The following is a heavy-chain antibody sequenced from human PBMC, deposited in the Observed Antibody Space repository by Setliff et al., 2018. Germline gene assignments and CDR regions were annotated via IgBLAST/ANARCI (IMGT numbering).Heavy chain of an antibody. CDR2: IYYSGST. J-gene: IGHJ3*02. Sequence: SETLSLTCTVSGGSISSYYWSWIRQPPGKGLEWIGYIYYSGSTNYNPSLKSRVTISVGTSKNQFSLKLSSVTAADTAVYYCASRTYYDYLWGSYRRNDAFDIWGQGTMVTVSS. CDR3: ASRTYYDYLWGSYRRNDAFDI. CDR1: GGSISSYY. D-gene: IGHD3-16*02. V-gene: IGHV4-59*01.